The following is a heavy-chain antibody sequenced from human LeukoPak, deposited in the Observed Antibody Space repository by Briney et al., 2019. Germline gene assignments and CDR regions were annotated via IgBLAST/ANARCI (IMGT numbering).Heavy chain of an antibody. V-gene: IGHV3-23*01. CDR3: AISYDFWSGYYNGGIDY. CDR2: ISGSGGST. J-gene: IGHJ4*02. Sequence: GGSLRLSCAASGFTFSSYAMSWVRQAPGKGLEWIPAISGSGGSTYYADSVKGRFTISRDNSKNTLYLQMNSLRAEDTAVYYCAISYDFWSGYYNGGIDYWGQGTLVTVSS. D-gene: IGHD3-3*01. CDR1: GFTFSSYA.